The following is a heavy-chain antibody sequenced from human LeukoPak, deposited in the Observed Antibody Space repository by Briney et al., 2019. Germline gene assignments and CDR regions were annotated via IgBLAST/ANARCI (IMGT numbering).Heavy chain of an antibody. V-gene: IGHV4-39*07. CDR2: IYYSGST. D-gene: IGHD1-26*01. J-gene: IGHJ6*02. Sequence: TSETLSLTCTVSGGSISSSSYCWGWIRQPPGKGLEWIGSIYYSGSTYYNPSLKSRVTISVDTSKNQFSLKLSSVTAADTAVYYCARSGYSGSYWNYYGMDVWGQGTTVTVSS. CDR3: ARSGYSGSYWNYYGMDV. CDR1: GGSISSSSYC.